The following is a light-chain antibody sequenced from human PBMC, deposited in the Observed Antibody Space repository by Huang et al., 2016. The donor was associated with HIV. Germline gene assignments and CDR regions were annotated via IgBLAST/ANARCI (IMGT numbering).Light chain of an antibody. CDR1: QSLRHRNGLNY. CDR2: LGS. J-gene: IGKJ2*01. V-gene: IGKV2-28*01. Sequence: DVVMTQSPLSLPVPPGEPASISCRASQSLRHRNGLNYLDWYLQTPGQSPQLLIHLGSSRASGVPDRFSGGGSGTDFSLNISRVEAEDAGIYYCMEALQTPYTFGQGTKLEIK. CDR3: MEALQTPYT.